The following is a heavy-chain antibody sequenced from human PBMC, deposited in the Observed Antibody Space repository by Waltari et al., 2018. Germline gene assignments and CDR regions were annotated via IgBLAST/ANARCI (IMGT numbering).Heavy chain of an antibody. Sequence: EVQLVESGGGVVRPGGSLRLSCAASGFTFDDYGMSWVRQAPGKGLEWGSGINWKGGSTGDADSVKGRFTISRDNAKNSLYLQMNSLRAEDTALYHCARIRVYSSSSYYFDYWGQGTLVTVSS. CDR1: GFTFDDYG. CDR3: ARIRVYSSSSYYFDY. V-gene: IGHV3-20*01. J-gene: IGHJ4*02. D-gene: IGHD6-6*01. CDR2: INWKGGST.